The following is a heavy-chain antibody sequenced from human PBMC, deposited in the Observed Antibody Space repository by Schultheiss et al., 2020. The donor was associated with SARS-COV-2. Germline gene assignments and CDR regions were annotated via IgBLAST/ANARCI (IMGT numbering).Heavy chain of an antibody. V-gene: IGHV3-74*01. J-gene: IGHJ4*02. CDR2: FNPVEDST. CDR3: ASAPEYGDYSYYFDY. D-gene: IGHD4-17*01. Sequence: GGSLRLSCAASGFTFSSYAMHWVRQAPGKGLEWVSRFNPVEDSTTYADSVKGRFTISRDNAKNSLYLQMNSLRAEDTAVYYCASAPEYGDYSYYFDYWGQGTLVTVSS. CDR1: GFTFSSYA.